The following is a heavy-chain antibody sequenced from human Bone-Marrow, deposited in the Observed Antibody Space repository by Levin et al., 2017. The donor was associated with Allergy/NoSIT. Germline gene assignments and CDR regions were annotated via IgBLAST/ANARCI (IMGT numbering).Heavy chain of an antibody. V-gene: IGHV4-39*01. CDR3: AGPTAGRYFDY. CDR2: IFFYGNT. Sequence: SETLSLTCTVSGGSISSSSYYWSWVRQPPGTGLEWIGNIFFYGNTYYNPSLKSRVTISLDTSKNQFSLKLTSLTAAATSIYYCAGPTAGRYFDYWGQGSLVAVSS. J-gene: IGHJ4*02. CDR1: GGSISSSSYY. D-gene: IGHD3-9*01.